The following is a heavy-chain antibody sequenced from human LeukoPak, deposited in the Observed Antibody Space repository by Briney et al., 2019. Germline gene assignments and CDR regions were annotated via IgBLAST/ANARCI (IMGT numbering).Heavy chain of an antibody. CDR3: ARDVSSEGP. CDR1: GYSISSGYY. Sequence: SETLSLTCTVSGYSISSGYYWGWIRQPPGKGLEWIGSIYHSGGTYYNPSLKSRVTISVDTSKNQFSLKLSSVTAADTAVYYCARDVSSEGPWGQGTLVTVSS. CDR2: IYHSGGT. J-gene: IGHJ5*02. V-gene: IGHV4-38-2*02. D-gene: IGHD6-19*01.